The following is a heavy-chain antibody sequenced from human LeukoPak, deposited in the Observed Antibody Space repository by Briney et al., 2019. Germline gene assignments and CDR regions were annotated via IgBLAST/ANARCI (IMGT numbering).Heavy chain of an antibody. J-gene: IGHJ4*02. CDR2: IRYDGSNK. V-gene: IGHV3-30*02. Sequence: GGSLRLSCAASGFTFSGSGMHWVRQAPGKGLEWVTFIRYDGSNKYYTDSVKGRFTISRDNSKNTLYLQMDSLRAEDTAVYYCARDYDFWSGYYSPTRGYFSYWGQGTLVTVSS. D-gene: IGHD3-3*01. CDR3: ARDYDFWSGYYSPTRGYFSY. CDR1: GFTFSGSG.